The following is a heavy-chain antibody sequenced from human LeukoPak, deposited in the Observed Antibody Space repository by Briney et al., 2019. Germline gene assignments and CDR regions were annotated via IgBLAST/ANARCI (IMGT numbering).Heavy chain of an antibody. D-gene: IGHD3-9*01. CDR3: ARVRDILTGYYVHYFDY. Sequence: PGGSLRLSCAASGFTFDDYGMGWDRQAPGKGLEWVTGINRNGGSIGYADSVKGRFTISRDNAKNSLYLQMNSLRAEDTALYYCARVRDILTGYYVHYFDYWGQGSLVTVSS. CDR1: GFTFDDYG. CDR2: INRNGGSI. J-gene: IGHJ4*02. V-gene: IGHV3-20*04.